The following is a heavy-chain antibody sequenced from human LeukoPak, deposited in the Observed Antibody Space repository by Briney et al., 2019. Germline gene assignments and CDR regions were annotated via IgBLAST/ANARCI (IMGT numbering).Heavy chain of an antibody. CDR1: GFTFSSYS. CDR3: ARDALGGFDH. J-gene: IGHJ4*02. Sequence: PGGSLRLSCAASGFTFSSYSMNWVRQAPGKGQEWVSYITSSSPTIYYADSVKGRFTISRDNAKNSLYLQMNSLRDEDTALYYCARDALGGFDHWGQGTLVAVSS. CDR2: ITSSSPTI. D-gene: IGHD3-10*01. V-gene: IGHV3-48*02.